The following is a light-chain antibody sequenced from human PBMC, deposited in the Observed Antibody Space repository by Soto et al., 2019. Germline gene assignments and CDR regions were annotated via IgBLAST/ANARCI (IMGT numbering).Light chain of an antibody. V-gene: IGKV3-11*01. CDR2: DAS. Sequence: EVVLTQSPATLSLSPGERATLSCRASQSVASYLAWYQQKPGQAPRLLIYDASSRATGIPARFSGSGSATDFTLTISSLEPEDFAVYYCQQRSNWYTFGQGTILEIK. CDR3: QQRSNWYT. J-gene: IGKJ2*01. CDR1: QSVASY.